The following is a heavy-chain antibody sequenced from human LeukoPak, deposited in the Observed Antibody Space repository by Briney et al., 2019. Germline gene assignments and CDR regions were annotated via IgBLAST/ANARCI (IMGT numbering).Heavy chain of an antibody. CDR1: GFTFSSYA. CDR3: ASTLRYFDWLLPYYFDY. Sequence: GGSLRLSCAASGFTFSSYAMHWVRQAPGKGLEWVAVISYDGSNKYYADSVKGRFTISRDNSKNTLYLQMNSLRAEDTAVYYCASTLRYFDWLLPYYFDYWGQGTLVTVSS. V-gene: IGHV3-30-3*01. CDR2: ISYDGSNK. J-gene: IGHJ4*02. D-gene: IGHD3-9*01.